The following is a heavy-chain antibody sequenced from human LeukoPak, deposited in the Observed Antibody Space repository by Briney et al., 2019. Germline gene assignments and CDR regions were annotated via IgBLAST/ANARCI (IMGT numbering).Heavy chain of an antibody. CDR2: ISSSSSYI. Sequence: GGFLRLSCVASGFTFSSYSMNWVRQAPGKGLGWVSSISSSSSYIYYADSVKGRFTISRDNAKNSLYLQMNSLRAEDTAVYYCARDEWELPFYFDYWGQGTLVTVSS. V-gene: IGHV3-21*01. CDR3: ARDEWELPFYFDY. D-gene: IGHD1-26*01. CDR1: GFTFSSYS. J-gene: IGHJ4*02.